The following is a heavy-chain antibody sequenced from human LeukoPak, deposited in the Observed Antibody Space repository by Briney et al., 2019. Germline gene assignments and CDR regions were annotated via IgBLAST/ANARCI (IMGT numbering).Heavy chain of an antibody. CDR1: GFNFIQYG. J-gene: IGHJ4*02. V-gene: IGHV3-23*01. D-gene: IGHD3-22*01. Sequence: GGSLRLSCVGSGFNFIQYGMMWVRQAPGKGLEWVSAISGSGGSTYYADSVKGGFTISRDNSKNTLYLQMNTLRAEDTAVYYCAKASAMIVVVSKHFDYWGQGTLVTVSS. CDR2: ISGSGGST. CDR3: AKASAMIVVVSKHFDY.